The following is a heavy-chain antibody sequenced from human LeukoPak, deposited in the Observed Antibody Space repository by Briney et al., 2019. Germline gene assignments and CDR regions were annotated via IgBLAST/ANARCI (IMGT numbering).Heavy chain of an antibody. CDR3: ARTLPAAGRSYYYGMDV. CDR2: TNPSGGST. V-gene: IGHV1-46*01. CDR1: GYTFTSYY. D-gene: IGHD2-2*01. Sequence: ASVKVSCKASGYTFTSYYMHWVRQAPGQGLEWMGITNPSGGSTSYAQKFQGRVTMTRDTSTSTVYMELSSLRSEDTAVYYCARTLPAAGRSYYYGMDVWGQGTTVTVSS. J-gene: IGHJ6*02.